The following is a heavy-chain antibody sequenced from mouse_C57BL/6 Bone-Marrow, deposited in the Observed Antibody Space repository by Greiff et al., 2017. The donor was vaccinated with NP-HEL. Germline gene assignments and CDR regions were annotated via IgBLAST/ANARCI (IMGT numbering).Heavy chain of an antibody. D-gene: IGHD1-1*01. Sequence: EVKLQESVAELVRPGASVKLSCTASGFNIKNTYMHWVKQRPEQGLEWIGRIDPANGNTKYAPKFQGKATITADTSSNTAYLQLSSLTSEDTAVYYCAAYGSSRDWFAYWGQGTLVTVSA. CDR3: AAYGSSRDWFAY. CDR1: GFNIKNTY. CDR2: IDPANGNT. J-gene: IGHJ3*01. V-gene: IGHV14-3*01.